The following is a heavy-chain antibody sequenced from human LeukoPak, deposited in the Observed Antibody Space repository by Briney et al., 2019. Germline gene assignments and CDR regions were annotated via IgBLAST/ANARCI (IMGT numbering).Heavy chain of an antibody. CDR1: GFTFSDYY. CDR3: ARAHDYGDYAYFDY. V-gene: IGHV3-11*06. Sequence: GGSLRLSCAASGFTFSDYYMSWIRQAPGKGLEWVSNISSSGSYTNYADSVKGRFTISRDNAKNSLYLQMNSLRAEDTAVYYCARAHDYGDYAYFDYWGQGTLVTVSS. D-gene: IGHD4-17*01. CDR2: ISSSGSYT. J-gene: IGHJ4*02.